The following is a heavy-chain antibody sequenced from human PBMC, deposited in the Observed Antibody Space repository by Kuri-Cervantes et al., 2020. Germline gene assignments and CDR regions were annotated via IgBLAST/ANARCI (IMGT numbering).Heavy chain of an antibody. D-gene: IGHD3-10*01. CDR1: GGTFGSYA. CDR3: ARVGGYYGSGSSGGLDY. J-gene: IGHJ4*02. V-gene: IGHV1-69*05. CDR2: IIPIFGTA. Sequence: SVKVSCKASGGTFGSYAISWVRQAPGQGLEWMGGIIPIFGTANYAQKFQGRVTITTDESTSTAYMELSSLRSEDTAVYYCARVGGYYGSGSSGGLDYWGQGTLVTVSS.